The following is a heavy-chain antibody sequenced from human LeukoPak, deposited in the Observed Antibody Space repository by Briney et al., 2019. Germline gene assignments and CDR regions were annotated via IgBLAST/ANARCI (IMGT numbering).Heavy chain of an antibody. CDR3: ARGSYGDYDAFDI. CDR2: ITGSGGST. Sequence: GGSLRLSCAASGFTFSNYGLSWVRQAPGKGLEWVSGITGSGGSTYYADSVKGRFTISRDNSTNTLYLQMNSLRAEDTAIYYCARGSYGDYDAFDIWGQGTMVTVSS. V-gene: IGHV3-23*01. CDR1: GFTFSNYG. J-gene: IGHJ3*02. D-gene: IGHD4-17*01.